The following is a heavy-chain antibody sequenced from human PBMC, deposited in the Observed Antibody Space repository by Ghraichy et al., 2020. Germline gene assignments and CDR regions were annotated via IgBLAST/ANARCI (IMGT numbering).Heavy chain of an antibody. Sequence: SETLSLTCTVSGGSISTYYWSWIRQPPGKGLEWIGYIHYSGSTTYNPSLKSRVTISVDTSKNQFSLRLTSVTAADTAVYFCARVQYTIGLGWVDPWGQGTLATVSS. CDR1: GGSISTYY. D-gene: IGHD6-25*01. J-gene: IGHJ5*02. CDR2: IHYSGST. V-gene: IGHV4-59*01. CDR3: ARVQYTIGLGWVDP.